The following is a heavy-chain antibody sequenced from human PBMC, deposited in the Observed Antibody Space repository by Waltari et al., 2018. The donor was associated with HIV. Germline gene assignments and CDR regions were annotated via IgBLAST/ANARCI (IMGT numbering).Heavy chain of an antibody. CDR2: IYTGGGT. V-gene: IGHV4-61*02. CDR3: AREGKEDYDFWSGYFFGMDV. J-gene: IGHJ6*02. Sequence: QVQLQESGPGLVKPSQTLSLTCTASGGPISSGSYYWSWIRQPAGKGLEWIGSIYTGGGTNCNPALKSRVTISVDTAKDQFSLKLSSVTAADTAVYYCAREGKEDYDFWSGYFFGMDVWGQGTTVTVSS. D-gene: IGHD3-3*01. CDR1: GGPISSGSYY.